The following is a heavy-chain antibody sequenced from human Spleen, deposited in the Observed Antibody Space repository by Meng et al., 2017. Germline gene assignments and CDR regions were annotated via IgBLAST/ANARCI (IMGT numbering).Heavy chain of an antibody. CDR2: IYHSGST. D-gene: IGHD4-11*01. Sequence: GSLRLSCTVSGYSISSDYYWGWVRQPPGKGLEWIGSIYHSGSTYYNPSLKSRVTVLLDTSQNNLSLKLSSVTAADSAVYYCARGPTTMAHDFDYWGQGTLVTVSS. V-gene: IGHV4-38-2*02. J-gene: IGHJ4*02. CDR1: GYSISSDYY. CDR3: ARGPTTMAHDFDY.